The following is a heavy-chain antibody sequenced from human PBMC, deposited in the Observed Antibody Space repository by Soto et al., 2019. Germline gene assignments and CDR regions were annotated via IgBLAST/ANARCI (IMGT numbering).Heavy chain of an antibody. D-gene: IGHD3-10*01. CDR1: GGSISSYY. CDR3: ARDAYYYGSGSYWNWFDP. V-gene: IGHV4-59*01. CDR2: IYYSGST. J-gene: IGHJ5*02. Sequence: PSETLSLTCTVSGGSISSYYWSWIRQPPGKGLEWIGYIYYSGSTNYNPSLKSRVTISVDTSKNQFSLKLSSVTAADTAVYYCARDAYYYGSGSYWNWFDPWGQGTLVTVSS.